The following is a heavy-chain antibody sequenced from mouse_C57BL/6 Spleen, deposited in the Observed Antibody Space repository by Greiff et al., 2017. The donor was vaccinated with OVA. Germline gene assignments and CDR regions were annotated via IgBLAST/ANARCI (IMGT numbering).Heavy chain of an antibody. CDR1: GYTFTTYP. J-gene: IGHJ4*01. V-gene: IGHV1-47*01. Sequence: LQESGAELVKPGASVKMSCKASGYTFTTYPIEWMKQNHGKSLEWIGNFHPYNDDTKYNEKFKGKATLTVEKSSSTVYLELSRLTSDDSAVYYCARNSYYGYDGYAMDYWGQGTSVTVSS. D-gene: IGHD2-2*01. CDR3: ARNSYYGYDGYAMDY. CDR2: FHPYNDDT.